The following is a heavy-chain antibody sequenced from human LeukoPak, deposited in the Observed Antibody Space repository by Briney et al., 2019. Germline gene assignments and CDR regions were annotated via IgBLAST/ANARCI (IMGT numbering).Heavy chain of an antibody. CDR2: ISGGGVTT. CDR1: GFILSNHW. D-gene: IGHD3-16*01. J-gene: IGHJ6*02. V-gene: IGHV3-23*01. Sequence: GGSLRLSCAASGFILSNHWMTWARQAPGKGLEWVSGISGGGVTTYYADSVKGRFTISRDNSKNTLYLQMNSLRADDTAIYYCARNQQLGGHSYYYYGMDVWGQGTTVTVSS. CDR3: ARNQQLGGHSYYYYGMDV.